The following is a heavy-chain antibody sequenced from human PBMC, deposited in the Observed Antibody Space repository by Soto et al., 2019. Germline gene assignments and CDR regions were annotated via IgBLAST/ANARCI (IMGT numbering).Heavy chain of an antibody. V-gene: IGHV3-23*01. J-gene: IGHJ4*02. CDR3: ANSDRGGSGNSNF. CDR2: ISGSGDRT. Sequence: EVQLLESGGGLVQPGGSLRLFCAASGFAFNTYAMDWVRQAPGKGLEWVSSISGSGDRTYYADSVKGRFTISRDNSENTLYRAMNSLRAEDTAVYYCANSDRGGSGNSNFWGQGTMVTVSS. CDR1: GFAFNTYA. D-gene: IGHD3-10*01.